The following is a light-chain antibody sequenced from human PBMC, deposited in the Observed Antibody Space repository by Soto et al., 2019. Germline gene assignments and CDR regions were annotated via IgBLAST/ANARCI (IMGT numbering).Light chain of an antibody. J-gene: IGKJ4*01. CDR2: DAS. V-gene: IGKV3-11*01. Sequence: EIVLTQSPVTLSLSPGERATLSCRASQSVSSYLAWYQQKPGQAPRLLIYDASKRATGIPARFSGSGSGTDFTLTISSLEPEDFSVYYCQQRSKWPSFFARGTKEEIK. CDR3: QQRSKWPSF. CDR1: QSVSSY.